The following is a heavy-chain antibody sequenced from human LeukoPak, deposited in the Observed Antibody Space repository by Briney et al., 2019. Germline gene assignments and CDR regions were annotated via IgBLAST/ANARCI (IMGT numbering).Heavy chain of an antibody. CDR1: GDSISSSPYY. CDR3: ARDGFLAVDY. V-gene: IGHV4-39*07. Sequence: SETLSLTCTVSGDSISSSPYYWGWVRQPPGKGLEWIGSIYYIGSTHYNPSLNSRVTISVDTSKNQFSLKLRSVTAADTAVYYCARDGFLAVDYWGQGTLVTVSS. D-gene: IGHD3-3*01. J-gene: IGHJ4*02. CDR2: IYYIGST.